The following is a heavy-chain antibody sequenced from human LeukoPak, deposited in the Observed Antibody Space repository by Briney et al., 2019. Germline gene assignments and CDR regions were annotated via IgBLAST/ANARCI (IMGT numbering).Heavy chain of an antibody. CDR1: GFTFSDYY. D-gene: IGHD2-8*02. Sequence: KPGGSLRLSCAAPGFTFSDYYMNWIRQAPGKGLEWISYISSSSDYTTYADSVKGRFTISRDNSKNSLYLQMNSLRAEDSAVYYCARDPPGDGGVTLDYWGQGTLVTVSS. V-gene: IGHV3-11*05. J-gene: IGHJ4*02. CDR2: ISSSSDYT. CDR3: ARDPPGDGGVTLDY.